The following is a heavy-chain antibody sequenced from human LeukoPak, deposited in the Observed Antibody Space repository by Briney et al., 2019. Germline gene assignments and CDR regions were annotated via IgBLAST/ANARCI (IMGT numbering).Heavy chain of an antibody. CDR1: GFTFTNHA. D-gene: IGHD4-23*01. CDR3: ARGGLRWTPMDY. V-gene: IGHV3-23*01. Sequence: GGSLRLSCAASGFTFTNHAMTWVRQAPGKGLEWVSGVSSGGSSRYYGDSVKGRFTISRDNSRNTLYLQMNSLRGEDTAVYYCARGGLRWTPMDYWGQGTLVTVSS. J-gene: IGHJ4*02. CDR2: VSSGGSSR.